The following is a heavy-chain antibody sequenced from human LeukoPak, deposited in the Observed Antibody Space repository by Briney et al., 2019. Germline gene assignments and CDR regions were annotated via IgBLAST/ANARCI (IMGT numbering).Heavy chain of an antibody. CDR2: IKEDGSEK. J-gene: IGHJ1*01. CDR1: GFTFSTYW. Sequence: GGSLRLSCAVSGFTFSTYWMSWVRQAPGKGLEWVGNIKEDGSEKYYVDSMKGRFTISRDNAKNSLYLQMNSLRVEDTAVYYCAKVRTDYYDSSGHAEYFQHWGQGTLVTVSS. CDR3: AKVRTDYYDSSGHAEYFQH. V-gene: IGHV3-7*03. D-gene: IGHD3-22*01.